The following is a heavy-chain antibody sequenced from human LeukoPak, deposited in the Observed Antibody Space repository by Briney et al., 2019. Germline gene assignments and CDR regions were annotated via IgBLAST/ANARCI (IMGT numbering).Heavy chain of an antibody. Sequence: GGATYYADSVRGRFTISRDNSKNTLYLQMNSLRAEDTAVYYCAKATCGGDCNFDLWGRGTLVTVSS. D-gene: IGHD2-21*02. CDR2: GGAT. V-gene: IGHV3-23*01. CDR3: AKATCGGDCNFDL. J-gene: IGHJ2*01.